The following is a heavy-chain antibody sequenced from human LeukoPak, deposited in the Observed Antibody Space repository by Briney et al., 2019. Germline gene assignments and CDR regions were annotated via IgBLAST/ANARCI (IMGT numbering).Heavy chain of an antibody. CDR2: IYYSGST. CDR1: GGSISSYY. CDR3: ARADIVVVSGAFDI. V-gene: IGHV4-59*08. Sequence: PSETLSLTCTVSGGSISSYYWSWIRQPPGKGLEWIGYIYYSGSTNYNPSLKSRVTISVDTSKNQFSLKLSSVTAADTAVYYCARADIVVVSGAFDIWGQGTMVTVSS. J-gene: IGHJ3*02. D-gene: IGHD2-2*01.